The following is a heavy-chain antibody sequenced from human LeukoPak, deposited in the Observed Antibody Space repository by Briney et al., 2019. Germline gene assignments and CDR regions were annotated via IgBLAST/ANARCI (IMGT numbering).Heavy chain of an antibody. J-gene: IGHJ4*02. CDR3: AREGDGYLYYFDY. Sequence: GGSLRLSCAASGFTFSSYGMHWVRQAPGKGLEWVAVIWYDGSNKYYADSVKGRFTISRDNSKNTLYLQMNSLRAEDTAVYYCAREGDGYLYYFDYWGQGTLVTVSS. CDR2: IWYDGSNK. V-gene: IGHV3-33*08. D-gene: IGHD5-24*01. CDR1: GFTFSSYG.